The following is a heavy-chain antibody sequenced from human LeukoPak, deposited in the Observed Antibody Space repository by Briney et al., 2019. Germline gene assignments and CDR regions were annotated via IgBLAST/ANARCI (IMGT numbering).Heavy chain of an antibody. J-gene: IGHJ4*02. CDR2: INPNGAGA. CDR3: ARRGYCISSSCSLDY. Sequence: ASVKVSCNASGYTFANYYIHWVRQAPEEGLEWMGIINPNGAGASYAQKFQGRVTLTRDTSTSTVYMDLSSLRSEDTAVYYCARRGYCISSSCSLDYWGQGTLVTVSS. D-gene: IGHD2-2*01. CDR1: GYTFANYY. V-gene: IGHV1-46*01.